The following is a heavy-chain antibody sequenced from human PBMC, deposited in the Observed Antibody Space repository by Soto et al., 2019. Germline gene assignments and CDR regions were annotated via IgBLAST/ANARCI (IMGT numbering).Heavy chain of an antibody. D-gene: IGHD6-13*01. V-gene: IGHV1-18*01. CDR1: GYTFTSYG. CDR3: AIYSSSWYLGAFDI. J-gene: IGHJ3*02. CDR2: ISAYNGNT. Sequence: ASVKVSCKASGYTFTSYGIIWVRQAPGQGLEWMGWISAYNGNTNYAQKLQGRVTMTTDTSTSTAYMELRSLRSDDTAVYYCAIYSSSWYLGAFDIWGQGTMVTVSS.